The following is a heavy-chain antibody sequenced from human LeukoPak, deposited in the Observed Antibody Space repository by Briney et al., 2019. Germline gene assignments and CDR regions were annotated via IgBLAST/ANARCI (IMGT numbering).Heavy chain of an antibody. CDR3: ARVDNWFDP. CDR2: INPNSGGT. V-gene: IGHV1-2*02. J-gene: IGHJ5*02. Sequence: ASVKVSCKASGYTFTGYYMHWVRQAPGQGLEWMGWINPNSGGTNYAQKFQGRVTITADESTSTAYMELSSLRSEDTAVYYCARVDNWFDPWGQGTLVTVSS. CDR1: GYTFTGYY.